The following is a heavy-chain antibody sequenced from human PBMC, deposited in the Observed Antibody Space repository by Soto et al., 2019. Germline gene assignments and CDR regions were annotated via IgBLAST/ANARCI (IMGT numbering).Heavy chain of an antibody. CDR2: IKSKTDGGTT. V-gene: IGHV3-15*01. Sequence: GGSLRLSCAASGFTFSNAWMSWVRQAPGKGLEWVGRIKSKTDGGTTDYAAPVKGRFTISRDDSKNTLYLQMNSLKTEDTAVYYCTTVYDFWSGYRDAWGQGTTVTVSS. J-gene: IGHJ6*02. CDR3: TTVYDFWSGYRDA. CDR1: GFTFSNAW. D-gene: IGHD3-3*01.